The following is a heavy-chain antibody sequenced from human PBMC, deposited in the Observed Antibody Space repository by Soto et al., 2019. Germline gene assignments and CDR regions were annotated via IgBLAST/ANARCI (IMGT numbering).Heavy chain of an antibody. V-gene: IGHV3-30*14. Sequence: GGSLRLSCAASGFTFSSYAMHWVRQAPGKGLEWVAVISYDGSNKYYADSVKGRFTTSRDNSKNTLYLQMGSLRAEDMAVYYCARADRYCSGGSCPRSAFDIWGQGTMVTVSS. D-gene: IGHD2-15*01. CDR3: ARADRYCSGGSCPRSAFDI. J-gene: IGHJ3*02. CDR2: ISYDGSNK. CDR1: GFTFSSYA.